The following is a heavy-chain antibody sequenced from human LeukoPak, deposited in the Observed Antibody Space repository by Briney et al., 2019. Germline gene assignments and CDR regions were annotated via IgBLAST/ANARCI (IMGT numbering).Heavy chain of an antibody. J-gene: IGHJ3*02. V-gene: IGHV1-8*03. Sequence: GASVKVSCXASGYTFTSYDINWVRQATGQGLEWMGWMNPNSGNTGYAQKFQGRVTITRNTSISTAYMELSSLRSEDTAVYYCARASSLSQRAFDIWGQGTMVTVSS. CDR1: GYTFTSYD. CDR2: MNPNSGNT. D-gene: IGHD1-26*01. CDR3: ARASSLSQRAFDI.